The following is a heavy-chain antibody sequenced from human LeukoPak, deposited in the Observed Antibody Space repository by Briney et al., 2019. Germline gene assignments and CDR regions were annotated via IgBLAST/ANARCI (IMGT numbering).Heavy chain of an antibody. J-gene: IGHJ6*04. CDR2: INPNSGGT. D-gene: IGHD3-10*01. CDR3: ARGGDYYGSNYYGMGV. V-gene: IGHV1-2*04. CDR1: GYTFTGYY. Sequence: ASVKVSCKASGYTFTGYYMHWVRQAPGQGLEWMGWINPNSGGTNYAQKFQGWVTMTRDTSISTAYMELSRLRSDDTAVYYCARGGDYYGSNYYGMGVWGKGTTVTVSS.